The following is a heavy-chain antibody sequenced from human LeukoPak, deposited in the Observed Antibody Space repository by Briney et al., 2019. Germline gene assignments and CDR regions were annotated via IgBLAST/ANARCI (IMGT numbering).Heavy chain of an antibody. CDR1: GGSISSYY. V-gene: IGHV4-59*01. Sequence: SETLSLTCTVSGGSISSYYWSWIRQPPGKGLEWIGYIYYTGTTNYNPSLNSRVNISVDTSKNQFSLKLNSVTAADTALYYCAGGLRGYTGYDSYYYYYMDVWGQGTTVTVSS. CDR2: IYYTGTT. D-gene: IGHD5-12*01. J-gene: IGHJ6*03. CDR3: AGGLRGYTGYDSYYYYYMDV.